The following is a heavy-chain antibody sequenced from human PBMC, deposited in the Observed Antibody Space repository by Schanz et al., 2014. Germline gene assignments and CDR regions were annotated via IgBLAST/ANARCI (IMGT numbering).Heavy chain of an antibody. D-gene: IGHD3-3*01. Sequence: QVQLVESGGGVVQPGRSLRLSCSASGFTLSSYGMHWVRQAPGKGLEWLAVMRYDGSNKYYEDSVKGRFSISRDNGETSVYLQLNSLRVEDTAVYYCARFLAQYQYYGVEVWGQGTTVIVSS. CDR2: MRYDGSNK. V-gene: IGHV3-33*03. CDR3: ARFLAQYQYYGVEV. CDR1: GFTLSSYG. J-gene: IGHJ6*02.